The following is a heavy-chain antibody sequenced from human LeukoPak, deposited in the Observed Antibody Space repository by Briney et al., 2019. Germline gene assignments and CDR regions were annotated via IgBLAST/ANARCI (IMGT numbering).Heavy chain of an antibody. Sequence: GASVKVSCKASGYTFTGFYMHWVRQAPGQGLEWMGWINPNGGGTNSAQKFQGRVTMTRDTSITTAYMELSSLRSDDTAIYYCAREEVSVISDTCCSGLGYWGKGTLVTASS. D-gene: IGHD3-10*01. CDR3: AREEVSVISDTCCSGLGY. CDR2: INPNGGGT. CDR1: GYTFTGFY. J-gene: IGHJ4*02. V-gene: IGHV1-2*02.